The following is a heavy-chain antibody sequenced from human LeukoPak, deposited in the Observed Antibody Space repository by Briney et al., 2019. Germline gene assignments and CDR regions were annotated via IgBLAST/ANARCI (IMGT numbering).Heavy chain of an antibody. Sequence: GESPKISCKTSGYSLTSYWITWVRQMPGKGLEWMGLIYPDDSDTTYSPSFQGQVTISADKSINTAYLQWSSLKAPDTAMYYWARRGYGGKHFDYWGQGTLVTVSS. D-gene: IGHD4-23*01. CDR3: ARRGYGGKHFDY. V-gene: IGHV5-51*01. CDR1: GYSLTSYW. J-gene: IGHJ4*02. CDR2: IYPDDSDT.